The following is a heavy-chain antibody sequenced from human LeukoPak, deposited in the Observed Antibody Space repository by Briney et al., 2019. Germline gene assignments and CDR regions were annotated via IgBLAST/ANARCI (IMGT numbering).Heavy chain of an antibody. Sequence: PGGSLRLSCAASGFTFSRYWMYWVRQAPGKGLVWVPRINSDGSSTSYADSVKGRFTISRDNAKNTLYLLMNSLRAEDTAVYYCARVEYYESSGFRPNDYWGQGTLVTVSS. CDR3: ARVEYYESSGFRPNDY. CDR1: GFTFSRYW. D-gene: IGHD3-22*01. J-gene: IGHJ4*02. V-gene: IGHV3-74*01. CDR2: INSDGSST.